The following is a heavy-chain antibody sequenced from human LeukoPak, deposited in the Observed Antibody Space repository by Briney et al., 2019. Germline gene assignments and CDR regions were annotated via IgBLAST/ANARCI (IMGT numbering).Heavy chain of an antibody. D-gene: IGHD6-6*01. J-gene: IGHJ4*02. CDR2: INHSGST. Sequence: PSETLSLTCAVYGGSFGGYYWSWIRQPPGKGLEWIGEINHSGSTNYNPSLKSRVTISVDTSKNQFSLKLSSVTAADTAVYYCARAKTAARRSFDYWGQGTLVTVSS. V-gene: IGHV4-34*01. CDR1: GGSFGGYY. CDR3: ARAKTAARRSFDY.